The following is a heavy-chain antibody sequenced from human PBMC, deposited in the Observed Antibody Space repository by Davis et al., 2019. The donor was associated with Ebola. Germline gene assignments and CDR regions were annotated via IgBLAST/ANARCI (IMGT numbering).Heavy chain of an antibody. CDR3: ARDGAAPMDYYYYGMDV. Sequence: ASVKVSCKASGYTFTSYGISWVRQAPGQGLEWMGWISAYNGNTNYAQKLQGRVTMTTDTSTSTAYMELRSLRSDDTAVYYCARDGAAPMDYYYYGMDVWGKGTTVTVSS. J-gene: IGHJ6*04. CDR2: ISAYNGNT. CDR1: GYTFTSYG. D-gene: IGHD6-6*01. V-gene: IGHV1-18*01.